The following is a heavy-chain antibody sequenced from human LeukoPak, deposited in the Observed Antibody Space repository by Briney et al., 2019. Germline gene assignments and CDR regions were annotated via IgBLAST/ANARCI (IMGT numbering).Heavy chain of an antibody. D-gene: IGHD3-22*01. CDR1: GGSISSYY. CDR2: IYYSGST. J-gene: IGHJ4*02. Sequence: SETLSLTCTVSGGSISSYYWSWIRQPPGKGLEWIGYIYYSGSTNYNPSLKSRVTISVDTSKNQFSLKLSSVTAADTAVYYCARGDTMIVVDKRRFDYWGQGTLVTVSS. V-gene: IGHV4-59*01. CDR3: ARGDTMIVVDKRRFDY.